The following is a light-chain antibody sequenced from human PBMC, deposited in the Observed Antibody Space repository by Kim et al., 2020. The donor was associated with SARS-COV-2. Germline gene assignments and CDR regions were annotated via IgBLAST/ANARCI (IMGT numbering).Light chain of an antibody. J-gene: IGKJ2*01. Sequence: CMSPGERPTPSSRASQTVSSNYLAWYQQKPGQAPTLLIYGASSRATGIPDRFSGSGSGTDFTLTISSLEPEDFAVYYCQQYVTSPTFGQGTKLEI. CDR3: QQYVTSPT. CDR1: QTVSSNY. CDR2: GAS. V-gene: IGKV3-20*01.